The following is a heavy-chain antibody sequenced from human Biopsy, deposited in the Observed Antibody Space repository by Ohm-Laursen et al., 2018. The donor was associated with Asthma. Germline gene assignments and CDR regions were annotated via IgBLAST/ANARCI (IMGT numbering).Heavy chain of an antibody. Sequence: TLSLTCTVSGGSITSFYWSWIRQPPGRGLEWIGYIYFSGNTNYNPSLKSRVTISVDTSKNQFSLKLSPLTAADTAVYYCARAGQCSSTSCYNPGWFDPWGQGTLVTVSS. J-gene: IGHJ5*02. CDR3: ARAGQCSSTSCYNPGWFDP. V-gene: IGHV4-59*12. CDR1: GGSITSFY. D-gene: IGHD2-2*01. CDR2: IYFSGNT.